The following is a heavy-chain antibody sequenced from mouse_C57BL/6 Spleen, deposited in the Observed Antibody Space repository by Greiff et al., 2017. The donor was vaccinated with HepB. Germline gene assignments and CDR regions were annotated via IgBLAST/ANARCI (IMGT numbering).Heavy chain of an antibody. Sequence: QVQLQQSGPGLVAPSQSLSITCTVSGFSLTSYGVDWVRQSPGKGLEWLGVIWGVGSTNYNSALKSRLSISKDNSKSQVFLKMNSLQTDDTAMYYCASERIYYGQGVSFAYWGQWTLVTVSA. J-gene: IGHJ3*01. V-gene: IGHV2-6*01. D-gene: IGHD2-1*01. CDR1: GFSLTSYG. CDR2: IWGVGST. CDR3: ASERIYYGQGVSFAY.